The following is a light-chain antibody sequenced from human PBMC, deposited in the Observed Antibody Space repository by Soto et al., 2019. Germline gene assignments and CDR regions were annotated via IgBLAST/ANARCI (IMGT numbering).Light chain of an antibody. CDR2: GAS. J-gene: IGKJ4*01. CDR1: QSVSAN. V-gene: IGKV3-15*01. Sequence: ETVMTQSPATLSVSPGERATLSCRASQSVSANLAWYQQRPVQTPRLLIYGASTRAAGIPARFSGSGSGTEFTLTISSLQPEDFAVYYCHQYNNWPLTFGGGTKVEIK. CDR3: HQYNNWPLT.